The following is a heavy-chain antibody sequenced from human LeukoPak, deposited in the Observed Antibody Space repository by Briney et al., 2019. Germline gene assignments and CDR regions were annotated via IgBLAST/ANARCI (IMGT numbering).Heavy chain of an antibody. CDR3: AKGGWAGPRVYFDY. CDR1: GFTFSSYA. Sequence: PGGSLRLSCAASGFTFSSYAMSSGRQALGEGLGYVSAISGSVGSTYYTESVKGRFTISRDNSKNTLYLQMNSLRAEDTAVYYCAKGGWAGPRVYFDYWGQGSLVTVSS. CDR2: ISGSVGST. D-gene: IGHD6-13*01. J-gene: IGHJ4*02. V-gene: IGHV3-23*01.